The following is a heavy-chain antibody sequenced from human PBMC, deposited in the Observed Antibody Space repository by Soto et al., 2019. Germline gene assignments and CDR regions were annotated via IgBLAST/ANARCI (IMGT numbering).Heavy chain of an antibody. Sequence: EVQLVESGGGLVKPGGSLRLSCAASGFTFSNAWMSWVRQAPGKGLEWVGRIKSKTDGGTTDYAAPVKGRFTISRDDSKNTLYLQMNSLKTEDTAVYYCTTDGRHVVVVAATHYYYYMDVWGKGTTVTVSS. CDR1: GFTFSNAW. J-gene: IGHJ6*03. D-gene: IGHD2-15*01. CDR2: IKSKTDGGTT. CDR3: TTDGRHVVVVAATHYYYYMDV. V-gene: IGHV3-15*01.